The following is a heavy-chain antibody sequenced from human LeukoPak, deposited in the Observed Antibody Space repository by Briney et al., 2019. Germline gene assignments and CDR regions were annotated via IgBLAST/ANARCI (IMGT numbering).Heavy chain of an antibody. CDR2: INGGGDAT. CDR1: GFTLNNNA. CDR3: ARCTASCYANAFDV. D-gene: IGHD2-2*01. J-gene: IGHJ3*01. Sequence: PGGSLRLSCTASGFTLNNNAMSWVRQAPGKGLEWVSAINGGGDATEYTDSVKGRFTISRDNSKNTLYLQMNSLRPEDTADYYCARCTASCYANAFDVWGQGTLLTVSS. V-gene: IGHV3-23*01.